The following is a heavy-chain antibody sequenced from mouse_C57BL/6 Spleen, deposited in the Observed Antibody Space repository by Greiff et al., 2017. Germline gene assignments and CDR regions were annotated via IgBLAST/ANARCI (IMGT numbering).Heavy chain of an antibody. D-gene: IGHD2-4*01. CDR3: ARSGGLEGAMDY. CDR1: GYTFTSYG. V-gene: IGHV1-81*01. J-gene: IGHJ4*01. Sequence: VQLQQSGAELARPGASVKLSCKASGYTFTSYGISWVKQRTGQGLEWIGEIYPRSGNTYYNEKFKGKATLTAGKSTSTAYMELRSLTSEDSAVYCCARSGGLEGAMDYWGQGTSVTVSS. CDR2: IYPRSGNT.